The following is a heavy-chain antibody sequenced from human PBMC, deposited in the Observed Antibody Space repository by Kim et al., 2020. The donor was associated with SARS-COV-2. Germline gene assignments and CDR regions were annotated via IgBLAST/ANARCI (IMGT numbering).Heavy chain of an antibody. Sequence: APKFQGRVEITADESTSTAYMGLSSLRSEDTAVYYCASSTRPYYYYGMDVWGQGTTVTVSS. J-gene: IGHJ6*02. CDR3: ASSTRPYYYYGMDV. V-gene: IGHV1-69*01.